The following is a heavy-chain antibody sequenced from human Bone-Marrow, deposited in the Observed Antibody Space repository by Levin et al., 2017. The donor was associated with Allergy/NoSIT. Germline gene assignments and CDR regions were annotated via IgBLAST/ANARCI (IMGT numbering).Heavy chain of an antibody. CDR1: GGSISSAGYH. J-gene: IGHJ4*02. CDR3: ARLDGYYFDY. D-gene: IGHD3-9*01. V-gene: IGHV4-31*03. CDR2: ISYRGTT. Sequence: SETLSLTCTVSGGSISSAGYHWTWIRQSPGKGLEWIGYISYRGTTYYNPPLKSRPTMSLDTSEQRFSLNLNSVTAADTAIYYCARLDGYYFDYWGQGTLVTVSS.